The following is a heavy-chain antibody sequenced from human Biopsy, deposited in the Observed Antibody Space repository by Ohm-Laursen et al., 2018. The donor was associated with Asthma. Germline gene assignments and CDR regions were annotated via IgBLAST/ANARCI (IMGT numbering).Heavy chain of an antibody. CDR3: ARAQDYYDSRGYYRSFDY. CDR1: YGSITSGGYY. D-gene: IGHD3-22*01. CDR2: IYYSGST. Sequence: SETLSLTCTVSYGSITSGGYYWTWIRQHPGKGLEWIAFIYYSGSTYYNPSLKSRVSISIDTSKNQFSLKLSSVTAADTAVYYCARAQDYYDSRGYYRSFDYWGQGTLVTVSS. J-gene: IGHJ4*02. V-gene: IGHV4-31*03.